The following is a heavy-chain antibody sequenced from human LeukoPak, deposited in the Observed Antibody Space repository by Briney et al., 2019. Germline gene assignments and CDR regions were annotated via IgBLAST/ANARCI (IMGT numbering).Heavy chain of an antibody. V-gene: IGHV3-30*18. Sequence: GGSLRLSCAASGSIFSTYGMHWVRQAPGKGLEWVAVISYDGSNKYYADSVKGRFTISRDNSKNTLHLQINSLRAEDTAVYYCAKDRLVYGDYFYYMDVWGKGTTVTVSS. CDR3: AKDRLVYGDYFYYMDV. CDR2: ISYDGSNK. D-gene: IGHD4-17*01. CDR1: GSIFSTYG. J-gene: IGHJ6*03.